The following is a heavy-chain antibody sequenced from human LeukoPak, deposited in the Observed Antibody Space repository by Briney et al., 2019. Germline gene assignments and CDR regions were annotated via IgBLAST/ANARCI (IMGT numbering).Heavy chain of an antibody. CDR1: GVTFNNDV. Sequence: GASVKVSCKASGVTFNNDVITWVRQAPGQGLECMGGIIPMFGAANYAQKVQGRVTITADKSTNTAYMELSNLTSEDTAVYYCALGLGIAAAELDYWGQGTLVTVSS. CDR2: IIPMFGAA. J-gene: IGHJ4*02. D-gene: IGHD6-13*01. V-gene: IGHV1-69*06. CDR3: ALGLGIAAAELDY.